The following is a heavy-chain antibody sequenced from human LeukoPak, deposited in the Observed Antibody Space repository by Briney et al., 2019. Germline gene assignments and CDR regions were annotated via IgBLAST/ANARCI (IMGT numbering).Heavy chain of an antibody. V-gene: IGHV1-8*02. CDR1: GGTFNSYA. J-gene: IGHJ3*02. Sequence: ASVKVSCKTSGGTFNSYAISWVRQATGQGLEWMGWMNPNSGNTGYAQKFQGRVTMTRNTSISTAYMELSSLRSEDTAVYYCARVAGDMDAFDIWGQGTTVTVSS. D-gene: IGHD6-19*01. CDR2: MNPNSGNT. CDR3: ARVAGDMDAFDI.